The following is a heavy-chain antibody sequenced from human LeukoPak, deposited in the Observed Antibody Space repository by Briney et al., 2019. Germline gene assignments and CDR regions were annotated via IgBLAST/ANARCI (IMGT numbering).Heavy chain of an antibody. CDR2: IYSGGST. CDR1: GFSFSAYE. J-gene: IGHJ4*02. Sequence: GGSLRLSCAASGFSFSAYEMNWVRQAPGKGLEWVSVIYSGGSTYYADSVKGRFTISRDNSKNTLYLQMDSLRAEDTAVYYCARRYCSTGSCYSSFDYWGQGTLVTVSS. V-gene: IGHV3-53*01. CDR3: ARRYCSTGSCYSSFDY. D-gene: IGHD2-15*01.